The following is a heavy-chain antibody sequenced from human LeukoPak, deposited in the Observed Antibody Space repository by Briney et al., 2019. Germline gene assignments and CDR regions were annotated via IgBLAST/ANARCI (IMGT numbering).Heavy chain of an antibody. CDR1: GFTFNNYN. CDR2: MSGSSSYI. Sequence: GGSLRLSCAASGFTFNNYNMNWVRQAPGKGLEWVSSMSGSSSYIYYADSVKGRFTISRDNAKNSLYLQMNSLRAEDTALYYCARAYYYDSSGYFGDAFDIWGQGTMVTVSS. J-gene: IGHJ3*02. V-gene: IGHV3-21*04. CDR3: ARAYYYDSSGYFGDAFDI. D-gene: IGHD3-22*01.